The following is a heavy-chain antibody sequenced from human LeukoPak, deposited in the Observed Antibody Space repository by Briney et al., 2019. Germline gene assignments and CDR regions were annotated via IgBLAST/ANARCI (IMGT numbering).Heavy chain of an antibody. CDR2: IYYSGST. D-gene: IGHD5-12*01. CDR3: ARAGVDIVAMMSYYFDY. CDR1: GGSISSGDYY. J-gene: IGHJ4*02. V-gene: IGHV4-30-4*01. Sequence: SETLSLTCTVSGGSISSGDYYWSWIRQPPGKGLEWIGYIYYSGSTYYNPSLKSRVTISVDTSKNQFSLKLSSVTAADTAVYYCARAGVDIVAMMSYYFDYWGQGTLVTVSS.